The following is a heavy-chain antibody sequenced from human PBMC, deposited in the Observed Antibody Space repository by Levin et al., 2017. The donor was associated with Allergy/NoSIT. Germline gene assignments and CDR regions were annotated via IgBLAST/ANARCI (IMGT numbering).Heavy chain of an antibody. V-gene: IGHV3-30*04. CDR3: ARDSGLVILTGYYDY. D-gene: IGHD3-9*01. CDR2: ISYDGSNK. CDR1: GFTFSSYA. Sequence: LSLTCAASGFTFSSYAMHWVRQAPGKGLEWVAVISYDGSNKYYADSVKGRFTISRDNSKNTLYLQMNSLRAEDTAVYYCARDSGLVILTGYYDYWGQGTLVTVSS. J-gene: IGHJ4*02.